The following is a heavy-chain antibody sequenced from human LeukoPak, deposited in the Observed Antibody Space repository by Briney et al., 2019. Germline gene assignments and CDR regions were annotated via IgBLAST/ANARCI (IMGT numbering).Heavy chain of an antibody. CDR1: GGSFSYYY. J-gene: IGHJ5*02. CDR3: ARGADYYDTVDP. CDR2: INHSGST. V-gene: IGHV4-34*01. D-gene: IGHD3-22*01. Sequence: SETLSLTCAVNGGSFSYYYWTWIRQAPGKGLEWLGEINHSGSTNYNPSLKSRVTISVDTSKRQFSLKMRFVTAADTAMYYCARGADYYDTVDPWGQGTLVTVSS.